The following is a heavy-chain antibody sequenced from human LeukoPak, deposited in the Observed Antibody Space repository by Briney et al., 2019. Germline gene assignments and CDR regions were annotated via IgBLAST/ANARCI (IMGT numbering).Heavy chain of an antibody. V-gene: IGHV3-64*01. CDR2: MSSNGGSA. CDR3: AREYCDINYCYTALGY. D-gene: IGHD2/OR15-2a*01. CDR1: GFTFSSYA. J-gene: IGHJ4*02. Sequence: GGSLRLSCAASGFTFSSYAMHWVRQAPGKGLEYVSAMSSNGGSAYYANSVKGRFTISRDNSKNTLYLQMGSLRAEDMAVYYCAREYCDINYCYTALGYWGQGTLVTVSS.